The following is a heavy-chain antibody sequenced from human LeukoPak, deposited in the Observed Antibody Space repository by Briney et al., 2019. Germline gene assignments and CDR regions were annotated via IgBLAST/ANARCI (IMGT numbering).Heavy chain of an antibody. CDR1: GFTFSSYS. V-gene: IGHV3-48*01. J-gene: IGHJ6*03. D-gene: IGHD4-17*01. CDR2: ISSSSTI. CDR3: ARAAYGDYYMDV. Sequence: GGSLRLSCAASGFTFSSYSMNWVRQAPGKGLEWVSYISSSSTIYYADSVKGRFTISRDNAKNSLYLQMNSLRAEDTAVYYCARAAYGDYYMDVWGKGTTVTVSS.